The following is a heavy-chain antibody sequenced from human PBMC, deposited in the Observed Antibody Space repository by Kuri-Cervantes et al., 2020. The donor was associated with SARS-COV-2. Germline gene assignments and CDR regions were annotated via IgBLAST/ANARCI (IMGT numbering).Heavy chain of an antibody. CDR1: GFTFSDYY. Sequence: GESLKISCAASGFTFSDYYMSWIRQAPGKGLECVSYISSSGDTIYYADSVRGRFTISRDNAKNSLYLQMNSLRAEDTAVYYCARDHSSSWYRVEGGIFDYWGQGTLVTVSS. CDR3: ARDHSSSWYRVEGGIFDY. D-gene: IGHD6-13*01. CDR2: ISSSGDTI. V-gene: IGHV3-11*04. J-gene: IGHJ4*02.